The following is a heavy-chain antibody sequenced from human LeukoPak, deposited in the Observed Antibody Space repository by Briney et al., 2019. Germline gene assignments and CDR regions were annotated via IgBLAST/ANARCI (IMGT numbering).Heavy chain of an antibody. CDR1: GFTFSSYE. Sequence: EGSLRLSCAASGFTFSSYEMNWVRQAPGKGLEWVAYISGSTSTKYYADSVKGRFTISRDNAQKSLYLQMNSLRAEDTAIYYCAREITVAGKEGAFDIWGPGTMLTVSS. D-gene: IGHD6-19*01. J-gene: IGHJ3*02. V-gene: IGHV3-48*03. CDR2: ISGSTSTK. CDR3: AREITVAGKEGAFDI.